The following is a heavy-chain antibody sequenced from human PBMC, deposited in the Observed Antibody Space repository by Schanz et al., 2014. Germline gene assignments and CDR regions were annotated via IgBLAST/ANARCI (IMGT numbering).Heavy chain of an antibody. J-gene: IGHJ4*02. CDR3: ARGYDFWSGLRGGDY. CDR2: INQSGRA. Sequence: QVQLQQWGAGLLKPSETLSLSCAVYGGSLSGYYWGWVRQPPRKGLEWIGEINQSGRASYNPSLKSRFTIEVDTANTQFSLKVTSVTAADTALYFCARGYDFWSGLRGGDYWGPGTLVTVSS. V-gene: IGHV4-34*01. CDR1: GGSLSGYY. D-gene: IGHD3-3*01.